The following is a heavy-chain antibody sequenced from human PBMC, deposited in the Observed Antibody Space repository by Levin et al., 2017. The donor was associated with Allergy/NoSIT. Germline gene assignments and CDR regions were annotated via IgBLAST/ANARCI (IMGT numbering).Heavy chain of an antibody. CDR3: ARDARAINAFDI. V-gene: IGHV4-4*07. CDR1: GGSISSYY. CDR2: IYTSGSP. J-gene: IGHJ3*02. Sequence: GSLRLSCTVSGGSISSYYWSWIRQPAGKGLEWIGRIYTSGSPNYNPSLKSRVTMSVDTSKNQFSLKLSSVTAADTAVYYCARDARAINAFDIWGQGTMVTVSS.